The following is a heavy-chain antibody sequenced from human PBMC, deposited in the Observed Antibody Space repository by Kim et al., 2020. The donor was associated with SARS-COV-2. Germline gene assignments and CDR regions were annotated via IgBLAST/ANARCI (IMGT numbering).Heavy chain of an antibody. J-gene: IGHJ6*02. V-gene: IGHV3-23*01. D-gene: IGHD1-1*01. CDR3: AKQRGTTKGAMDV. CDR2: IVGSGAT. Sequence: GGSLRLSCAASGFTFNNYAMSWVRQAPGTGLEWVSNIVGSGATSYADSVKGRFTISRDNSKNSLYLQMDSLRAEDTAIYYCAKQRGTTKGAMDVWGQGTTVTVSS. CDR1: GFTFNNYA.